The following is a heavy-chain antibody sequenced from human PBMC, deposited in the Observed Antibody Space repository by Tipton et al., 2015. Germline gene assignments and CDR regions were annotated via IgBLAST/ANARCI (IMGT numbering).Heavy chain of an antibody. CDR3: ARRWREVHWVDP. Sequence: QLVQSGAEVKKPGESLKISCKGTGYSFSSYWIAWVRQMPGRGLEWMGMIYPGDSDTRYSPSCQGQVTISVDRSTSTAFLHWRSLRASDTAMYFCARRWREVHWVDPWGQGTLVTVSS. CDR2: IYPGDSDT. J-gene: IGHJ5*02. CDR1: GYSFSSYW. V-gene: IGHV5-51*01. D-gene: IGHD4/OR15-4a*01.